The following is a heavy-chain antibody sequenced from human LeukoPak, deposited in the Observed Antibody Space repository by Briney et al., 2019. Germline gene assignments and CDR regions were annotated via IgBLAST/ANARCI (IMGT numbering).Heavy chain of an antibody. CDR1: GFTFRTYS. CDR2: ISGSSGST. CDR3: AKISGSYLDY. V-gene: IGHV3-23*01. Sequence: GGSLRLSCAASGFTFRTYSMSWVRQAPGKGLEWVSAISGSSGSTYYADSVKGRFTISRDNSKNTLYLQMNSLRAEDTAVYYCAKISGSYLDYWGQGTLVTVSS. J-gene: IGHJ4*02. D-gene: IGHD1-26*01.